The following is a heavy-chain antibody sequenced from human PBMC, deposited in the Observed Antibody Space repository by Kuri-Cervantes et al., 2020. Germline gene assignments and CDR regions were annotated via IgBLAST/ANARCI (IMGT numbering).Heavy chain of an antibody. V-gene: IGHV1-58*01. J-gene: IGHJ4*02. CDR1: GFTFTSSA. D-gene: IGHD4-17*01. Sequence: SVKVSCKASGFTFTSSAVQWVRQARGQRLEWIGWIVVGSGNTNYAQKFQERVTITRDMSTSTAYMGLSSLRSEDTAVYYCAADLYFYGDYPDYFDYWGQGTLVTVSS. CDR2: IVVGSGNT. CDR3: AADLYFYGDYPDYFDY.